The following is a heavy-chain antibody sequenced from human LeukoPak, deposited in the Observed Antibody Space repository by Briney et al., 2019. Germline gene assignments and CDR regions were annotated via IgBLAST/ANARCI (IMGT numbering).Heavy chain of an antibody. J-gene: IGHJ4*02. Sequence: SETLSLTCTVSGGSISSSSYYWGWIRQPPGKGLEWIGSIYYSGSTYYNPSLKSRVTISVDTSKNQFSLKLSSVTAADTAVYYCARYAILTGYYIPGFDYWGQGTLVTVSS. CDR1: GGSISSSSYY. CDR3: ARYAILTGYYIPGFDY. CDR2: IYYSGST. V-gene: IGHV4-39*01. D-gene: IGHD3-9*01.